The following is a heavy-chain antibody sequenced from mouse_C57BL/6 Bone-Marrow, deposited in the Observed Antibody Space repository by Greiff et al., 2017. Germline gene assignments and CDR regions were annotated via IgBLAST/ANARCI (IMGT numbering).Heavy chain of an antibody. CDR1: GYTFTSYG. CDR2: IYPCSGNT. D-gene: IGHD1-1*01. J-gene: IGHJ2*01. CDR3: ARSITTVVARAY. V-gene: IGHV1-81*01. Sequence: QVQLQQSGAELARPGASVKLSCKASGYTFTSYGLSWVKQRTGQGLEWIGEIYPCSGNTYYNEKFKGKATLTADKSSSTAYMELRSLTSEDSAVYFCARSITTVVARAYWGQGTTRTVSS.